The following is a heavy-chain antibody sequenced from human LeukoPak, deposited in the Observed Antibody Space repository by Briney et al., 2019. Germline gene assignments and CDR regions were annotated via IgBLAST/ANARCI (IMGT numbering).Heavy chain of an antibody. D-gene: IGHD6-19*01. CDR1: GGSINNNY. J-gene: IGHJ4*02. Sequence: SETXSXTXTXXGGSINNNYWSWFRQSPGEGLEWIGYIYYNGNTNYNTSLESRVTISVDTSKNQIHLRLSSVTAADTAVYYCARGGWSQDYWGQGTLVTVSS. V-gene: IGHV4-59*01. CDR2: IYYNGNT. CDR3: ARGGWSQDY.